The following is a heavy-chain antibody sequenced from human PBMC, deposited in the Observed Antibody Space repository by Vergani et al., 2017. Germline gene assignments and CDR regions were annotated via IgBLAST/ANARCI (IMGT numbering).Heavy chain of an antibody. CDR2: ISYDGNKK. V-gene: IGHV3-30*03. D-gene: IGHD1-1*01. Sequence: QVQLVESGGGEVQPGRSLRLSCSAAGFPFSDYGVPWVRQAPGKGLEWVSVISYDGNKKNYADSVKGRFTISRDNSKNTLYLEMNAMRAEDTAVYYCAREFLTRVTTLYYYYMGVWGKGTTVTVSS. CDR1: GFPFSDYG. J-gene: IGHJ6*03. CDR3: AREFLTRVTTLYYYYMGV.